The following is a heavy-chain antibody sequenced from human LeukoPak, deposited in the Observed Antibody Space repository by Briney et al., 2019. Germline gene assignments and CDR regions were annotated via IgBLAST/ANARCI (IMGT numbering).Heavy chain of an antibody. CDR3: AKGSSGWSLDY. J-gene: IGHJ4*02. CDR1: GCTFINHG. Sequence: GASAKVSCKASGCTFINHGISWVRQAPGQGLEWMGWTSTYNTNYIQKLQGRVTMTTDTSTSTAYMELRGLRSDDTAVYYCAKGSSGWSLDYWGQGTLVTVSS. D-gene: IGHD6-19*01. V-gene: IGHV1-18*01. CDR2: TSTYNT.